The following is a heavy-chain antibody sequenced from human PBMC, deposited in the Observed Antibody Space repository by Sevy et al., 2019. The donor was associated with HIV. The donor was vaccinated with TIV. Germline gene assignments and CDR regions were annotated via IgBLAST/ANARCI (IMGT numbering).Heavy chain of an antibody. CDR1: GFTFSKYW. CDR2: IKQDAGQK. V-gene: IGHV3-7*01. Sequence: GGSLRLSCAASGFTFSKYWMGWVRQAPGKGLEWVANIKQDAGQKYYVDSVKGRFTICRDNAKNSLFLQMSSLRAEDTAVYFCSRDDGNYYFHYWCQGTLVTFSS. J-gene: IGHJ4*02. D-gene: IGHD1-7*01. CDR3: SRDDGNYYFHY.